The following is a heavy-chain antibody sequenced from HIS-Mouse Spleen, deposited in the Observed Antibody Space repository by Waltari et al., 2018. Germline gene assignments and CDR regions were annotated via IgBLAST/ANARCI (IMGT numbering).Heavy chain of an antibody. CDR2: INNSGST. V-gene: IGHV4-34*01. D-gene: IGHD1-26*01. J-gene: IGHJ4*02. Sequence: QVQLQQWGAGLLKPSETLSLTCAVYGGSFSGYYWSWIRQPPGKGLEWIGEINNSGSTNYTPSLKRRVTISVDTSKNQFSLKLSSVTAADTAVYYCARMGPASGSYGDYWGQGTLVTVSS. CDR3: ARMGPASGSYGDY. CDR1: GGSFSGYY.